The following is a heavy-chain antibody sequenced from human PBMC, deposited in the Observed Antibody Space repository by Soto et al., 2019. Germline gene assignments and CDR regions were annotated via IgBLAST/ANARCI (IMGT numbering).Heavy chain of an antibody. CDR1: GGSISSGDYY. D-gene: IGHD2-21*02. Sequence: SETLSLTCTVSGGSISSGDYYWSWIRQPPGKGLEWIGYIYYSGSTYYNPSLKSRVTISVDTSKNQFSLKLSSVTAADTAVYYCARARSVGVVTATYFDYWGQGTLVTVSS. J-gene: IGHJ4*02. CDR2: IYYSGST. V-gene: IGHV4-30-4*01. CDR3: ARARSVGVVTATYFDY.